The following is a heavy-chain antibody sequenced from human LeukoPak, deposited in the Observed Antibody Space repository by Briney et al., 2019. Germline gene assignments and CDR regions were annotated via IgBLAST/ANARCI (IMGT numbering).Heavy chain of an antibody. CDR1: GFTFSSYW. V-gene: IGHV3-7*01. CDR2: IKQDGSEK. D-gene: IGHD3-10*01. J-gene: IGHJ4*02. Sequence: GGSLRLSCAASGFTFSSYWMSWVRQAPGKGLEWVANIKQDGSEKYYVDSVKGRFTISRDNAKNSLYLQMNSLRAEDTAVYYCVRDSVLLWFGRVGYFDYSRQGTLVTVCS. CDR3: VRDSVLLWFGRVGYFDY.